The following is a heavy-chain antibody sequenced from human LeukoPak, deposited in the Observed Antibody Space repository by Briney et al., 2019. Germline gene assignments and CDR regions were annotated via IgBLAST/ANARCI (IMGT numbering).Heavy chain of an antibody. CDR1: GGSVSSYY. J-gene: IGHJ4*02. CDR2: IYTSGST. D-gene: IGHD1-26*01. CDR3: ARDSYSGSYPDY. V-gene: IGHV4-4*07. Sequence: SETLSLTCTVSGGSVSSYYWSWIRQPPGKGLEWIGRIYTSGSTNYNPSLKSRVTMSVDTSKDQFSLKLSSVTAADTAVYYCARDSYSGSYPDYWGQGTLVTVSS.